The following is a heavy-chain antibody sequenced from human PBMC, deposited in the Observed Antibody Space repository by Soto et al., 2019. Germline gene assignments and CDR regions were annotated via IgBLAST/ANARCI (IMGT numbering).Heavy chain of an antibody. D-gene: IGHD3-9*01. CDR3: AILTGDYDAFDV. V-gene: IGHV2-5*02. J-gene: IGHJ3*01. CDR1: GFSLSTSGVA. Sequence: QITLKESGPTLVKPTQPLTLTCTFSGFSLSTSGVAVGWIRQPPGKALEWLALIYWDDDKRYSPSLKSRLTITKDTSKNQVVLTVSKMDPVDTATYYCAILTGDYDAFDVWGQGTMVTVSS. CDR2: IYWDDDK.